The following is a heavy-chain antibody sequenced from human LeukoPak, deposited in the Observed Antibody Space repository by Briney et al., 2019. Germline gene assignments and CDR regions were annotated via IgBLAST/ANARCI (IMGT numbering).Heavy chain of an antibody. CDR1: GYTFTGYY. CDR2: IIPILGIA. V-gene: IGHV1-69*04. J-gene: IGHJ6*02. D-gene: IGHD3-9*01. Sequence: GASVTVSCKASGYTFTGYYMHWVRQAPGQGLEWMGRIIPILGIANYAQKFQGRVTITADKSTSTAYMELSSLRSEDTAVYYCARDPPVVTISGGYGMDVWGQGTTVTVSS. CDR3: ARDPPVVTISGGYGMDV.